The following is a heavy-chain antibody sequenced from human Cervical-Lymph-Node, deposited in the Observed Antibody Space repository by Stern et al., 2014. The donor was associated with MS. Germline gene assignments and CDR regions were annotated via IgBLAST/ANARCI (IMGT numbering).Heavy chain of an antibody. Sequence: VQLVESEGGLVKPGGSLRLSCAASGFTFSDYYMTWICHAPGKGLEWISYISSRDGTIYYADSVKGRCTISRDNAKKSLYLQMNSLRAEDTAVYYCARAGGSEDDFWGQGTLVTVSS. CDR3: ARAGGSEDDF. D-gene: IGHD3-10*01. CDR2: ISSRDGTI. CDR1: GFTFSDYY. J-gene: IGHJ4*02. V-gene: IGHV3-11*01.